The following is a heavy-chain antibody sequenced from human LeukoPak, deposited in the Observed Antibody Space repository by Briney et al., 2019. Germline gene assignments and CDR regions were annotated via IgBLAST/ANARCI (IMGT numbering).Heavy chain of an antibody. Sequence: SETLSLTCAVYGGSFSGYYWSWIRQPPGKGLEWIGEINHSGSTNYNPSLKSRVTISVDTSKNQFSLKLSSVTAADTAVYYCARANQQLDAFVIWGQGTMVTVSS. D-gene: IGHD6-13*01. V-gene: IGHV4-34*01. CDR2: INHSGST. CDR1: GGSFSGYY. J-gene: IGHJ3*02. CDR3: ARANQQLDAFVI.